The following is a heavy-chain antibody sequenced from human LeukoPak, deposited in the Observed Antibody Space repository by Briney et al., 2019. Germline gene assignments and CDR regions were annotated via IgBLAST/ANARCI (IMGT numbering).Heavy chain of an antibody. J-gene: IGHJ4*02. CDR2: IWYDGSNK. CDR1: GFTFRTSD. D-gene: IGHD2-15*01. CDR3: ARDRGCSGGSCYGIIDY. V-gene: IGHV3-33*08. Sequence: GGSLRLSCAASGFTFRTSDMSWVRQAPGKGLEWVAVIWYDGSNKYYADSVKGRFTTSRDNYTLYLQMNSLRAEDTAVYYCARDRGCSGGSCYGIIDYWGQGTLVTVSS.